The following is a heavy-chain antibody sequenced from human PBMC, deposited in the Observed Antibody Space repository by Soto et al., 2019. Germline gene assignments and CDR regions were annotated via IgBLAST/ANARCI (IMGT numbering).Heavy chain of an antibody. CDR2: INFDGSST. J-gene: IGHJ4*02. CDR1: GFTFSNYW. D-gene: IGHD3-9*01. CDR3: AIVGGGEYDTNFDF. Sequence: EVQLVESGGGLVKPGGSLRLSCAASGFTFSNYWMHWVRQAPGKGLVWVSRINFDGSSTSYAESVKGRLTISRDNDKKWLYLQMASMRAEDTAVYYCAIVGGGEYDTNFDFWGQGTLVTVSS. V-gene: IGHV3-74*01.